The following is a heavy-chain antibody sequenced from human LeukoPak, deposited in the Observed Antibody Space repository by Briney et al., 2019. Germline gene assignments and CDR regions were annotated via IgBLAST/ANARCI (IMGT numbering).Heavy chain of an antibody. Sequence: GASVTVSCKASGYTFTRYDINWVRQAAAQGRDWMGWMNPNSGNTGYAQNFQGRVTMTRNTSISTASMELLSLRSYDTAAYYCAREHYDYVWGSYRPSSDYWGQGTLVTVSS. CDR3: AREHYDYVWGSYRPSSDY. D-gene: IGHD3-16*02. V-gene: IGHV1-8*01. CDR1: GYTFTRYD. CDR2: MNPNSGNT. J-gene: IGHJ4*02.